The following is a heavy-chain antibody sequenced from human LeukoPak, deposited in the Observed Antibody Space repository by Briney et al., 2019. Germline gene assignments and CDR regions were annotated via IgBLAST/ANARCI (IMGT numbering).Heavy chain of an antibody. Sequence: GASVKVSCKASGYTFTSYDINWVRQATGQGLERLGYMNPNSGYTGYAQKFQGRLTITSDTSINTAYMELSSLRSEDTAVYYCAREPRRFGDWGQGTLVTVSS. CDR1: GYTFTSYD. J-gene: IGHJ4*02. CDR3: AREPRRFGD. V-gene: IGHV1-8*01. D-gene: IGHD3-10*01. CDR2: MNPNSGYT.